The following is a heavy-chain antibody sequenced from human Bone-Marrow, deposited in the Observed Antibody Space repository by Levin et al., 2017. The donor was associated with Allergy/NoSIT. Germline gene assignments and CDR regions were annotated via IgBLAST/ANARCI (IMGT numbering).Heavy chain of an antibody. CDR2: ISQSGHS. V-gene: IGHV4-30-4*01. CDR3: ARVFRNSYYYGTDVWSRNYYYYVMDV. Sequence: PSETLSLTCTVSYGSISSGDYYWSWIRQSPEKGLEWLAYISQSGHSYYNPSLKSRGTMSIDTSKNLFSLNVSSVTAADTAIYYCARVFRNSYYYGTDVWSRNYYYYVMDVWGQGTTVTVSS. D-gene: IGHD4-17*01. CDR1: YGSISSGDYY. J-gene: IGHJ6*02.